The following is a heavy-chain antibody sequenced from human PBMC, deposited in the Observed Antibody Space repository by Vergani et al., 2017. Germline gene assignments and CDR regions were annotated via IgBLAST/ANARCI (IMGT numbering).Heavy chain of an antibody. CDR2: IYYSGST. D-gene: IGHD2-8*01. V-gene: IGHV4-39*01. CDR3: ARQSRDVFCTNGVCPLGD. J-gene: IGHJ4*02. CDR1: NDSVSNTFYY. Sequence: QVQLQESGPGLVKPSETLSLTCTVSNDSVSNTFYYWGWIRQTPGKGLEWIGSIYYSGSTYYNPSLESRVTMSVDTSKSQFSLKLSSVTAADTAVYYCARQSRDVFCTNGVCPLGDWGQGALVTVSS.